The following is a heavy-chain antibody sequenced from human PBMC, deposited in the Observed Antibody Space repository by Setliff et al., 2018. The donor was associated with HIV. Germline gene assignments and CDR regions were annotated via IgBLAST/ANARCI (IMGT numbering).Heavy chain of an antibody. CDR2: VYYTGTS. Sequence: SETLSLTCTVSGVSVSSGGYYWSWIRQHPGKGLEWIGYVYYTGTSYFNPSLKSRITISVDTSKNHFSLKLGFVTAADTAVYYCARGESTTWDLAEYFQHWGHGTLVTVLL. V-gene: IGHV4-31*03. D-gene: IGHD2-2*01. CDR1: GVSVSSGGYY. J-gene: IGHJ1*01. CDR3: ARGESTTWDLAEYFQH.